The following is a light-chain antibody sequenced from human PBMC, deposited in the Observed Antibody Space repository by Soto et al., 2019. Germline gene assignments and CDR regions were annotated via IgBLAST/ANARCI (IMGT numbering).Light chain of an antibody. CDR3: QQYYNWWT. J-gene: IGKJ1*01. Sequence: EIVLTQSPGTLSLSPGERATLSCRASQTVTSSFLAWYQRKPGQAPRLLIYGASTRVTGIPARFSGSGSGTEFTLTISSLQSEDFAVYHCQQYYNWWTFGQGNKVDIK. V-gene: IGKV3-15*01. CDR2: GAS. CDR1: QTVTSS.